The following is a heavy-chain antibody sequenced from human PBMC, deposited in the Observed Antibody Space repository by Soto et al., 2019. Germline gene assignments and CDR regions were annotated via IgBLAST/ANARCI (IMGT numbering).Heavy chain of an antibody. J-gene: IGHJ6*02. CDR2: INPNSGGT. V-gene: IGHV1-2*02. CDR3: ARAIGGSGSYYYYYGMDV. CDR1: GYTFTGYY. Sequence: GASVKVSCKATGYTFTGYYMHWVRQAPGQGLEWMGWINPNSGGTNYAQKFQGRVTMTRDTSISTAYMELSRLRSDDTAVYYCARAIGGSGSYYYYYGMDVWGQGTTVTVSS. D-gene: IGHD3-10*01.